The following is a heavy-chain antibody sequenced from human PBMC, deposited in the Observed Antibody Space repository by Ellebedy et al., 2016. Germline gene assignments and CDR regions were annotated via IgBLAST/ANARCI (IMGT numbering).Heavy chain of an antibody. CDR2: INAGNGNT. V-gene: IGHV1-3*01. Sequence: ASVKVSCKASGYTFTTYAIHWVRQAPGQRLEWMGWINAGNGNTKYSQKIQGRVTITRDTSASTAYMDLSSLRSEDTAVYYCARDFVVVPAAKHYYYYYGMDVWGQGTTVTVSS. CDR3: ARDFVVVPAAKHYYYYYGMDV. CDR1: GYTFTTYA. J-gene: IGHJ6*02. D-gene: IGHD2-2*01.